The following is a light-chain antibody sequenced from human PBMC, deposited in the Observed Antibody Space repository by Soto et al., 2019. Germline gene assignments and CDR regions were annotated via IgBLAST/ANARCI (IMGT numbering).Light chain of an antibody. CDR2: VVT. CDR3: SSFRISGRNG. CDR1: SSDVGGYDS. Sequence: QSVLTQPASVSGSPGQSITISCTGTSSDVGGYDSVCWYQKHPGRSTKLMIYVVTVRPSGVSTRFSGSEFGKSAFLTISWIHVEDEAVYYCSSFRISGRNGFVTGTKVTV. J-gene: IGLJ1*01. V-gene: IGLV2-14*03.